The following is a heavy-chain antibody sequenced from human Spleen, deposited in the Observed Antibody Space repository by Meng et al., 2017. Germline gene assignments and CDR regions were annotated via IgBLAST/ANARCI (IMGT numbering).Heavy chain of an antibody. CDR3: ARGRGRGSPNWFDA. D-gene: IGHD3-10*01. CDR1: GGSISTSSYY. V-gene: IGHV4-31*03. CDR2: IYYSGTT. J-gene: IGHJ5*01. Sequence: QGQLQESGPGLVKPSQTLSPTCTVSGGSISTSSYYWTWIRQLPGKGLECIGYIYYSGTTNYKPSLKRRITISVDTAKNQFSLKLNSVTAADTAVYYCARGRGRGSPNWFDAWGHGTLVTVSS.